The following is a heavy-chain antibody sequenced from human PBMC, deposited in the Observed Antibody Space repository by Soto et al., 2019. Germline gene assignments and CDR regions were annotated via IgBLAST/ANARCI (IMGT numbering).Heavy chain of an antibody. Sequence: QVQLVQSGAEVKKPGASVKVSCKASGYTFTNYGISWVRQAPGQGLEWMGWISTNNGNTNYAQKVQGRVTMTTDPSTSTTYIELSSRRYDDTAKYYWAITYTSNWEFDSWGQGTLVTVSS. CDR3: AITYTSNWEFDS. CDR1: GYTFTNYG. V-gene: IGHV1-18*01. D-gene: IGHD6-13*01. CDR2: ISTNNGNT. J-gene: IGHJ4*02.